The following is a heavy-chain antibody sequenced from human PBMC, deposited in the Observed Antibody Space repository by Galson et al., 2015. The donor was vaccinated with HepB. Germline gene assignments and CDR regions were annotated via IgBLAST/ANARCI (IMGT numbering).Heavy chain of an antibody. Sequence: SVTVSCKASGSTFTGYYMHWVRQAPGQGLGWMGWINPNSGGTNYAQKFQGRVTMTRDTSISTAYMELSRLRSDDTAVYYCARTPGYYGSGYYWGQGTLVTVSS. CDR1: GSTFTGYY. J-gene: IGHJ4*02. CDR2: INPNSGGT. V-gene: IGHV1-2*02. D-gene: IGHD3-10*01. CDR3: ARTPGYYGSGYY.